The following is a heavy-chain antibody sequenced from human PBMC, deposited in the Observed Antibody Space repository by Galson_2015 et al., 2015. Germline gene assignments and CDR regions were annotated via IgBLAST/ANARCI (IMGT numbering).Heavy chain of an antibody. D-gene: IGHD1-1*01. Sequence: SLRLSCAASGFTFSSYAMNWVRQPPGKGLEWVSGISGSGGTTYYADSVKGRFTISRDNSKNTLYLQVNRLRAEDTAVYYCAKDGAIGYGTQKGWYFELWGRGTLVTVSS. CDR2: ISGSGGTT. J-gene: IGHJ2*01. CDR1: GFTFSSYA. CDR3: AKDGAIGYGTQKGWYFEL. V-gene: IGHV3-23*01.